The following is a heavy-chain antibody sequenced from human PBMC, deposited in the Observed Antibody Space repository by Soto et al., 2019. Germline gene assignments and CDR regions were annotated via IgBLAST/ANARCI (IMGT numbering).Heavy chain of an antibody. Sequence: QVQLQESGPGLVKPSQTLSLTCTVSGGSISSGGYYWSWIRQHPGKGLEWIGYIYYSGSTYYNPSRKGGVTISGDTSKNQCSLRLRSVAAADTAVYYCEGGEVGGRVTWGQGTLVIVSS. V-gene: IGHV4-31*03. D-gene: IGHD3-16*01. CDR2: IYYSGST. CDR3: EGGEVGGRVT. CDR1: GGSISSGGYY. J-gene: IGHJ4*02.